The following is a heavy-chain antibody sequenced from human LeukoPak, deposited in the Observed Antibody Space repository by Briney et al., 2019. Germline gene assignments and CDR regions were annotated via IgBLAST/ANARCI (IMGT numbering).Heavy chain of an antibody. Sequence: SVKVSCKASGGTFSSYAISWVRQAPGQGLEWMGGIIPIFGTANYAQKFQGRVTITTDESTSTAYMELSSLRSEDTAVYYCARAWTEAANDAFDIWGQGTMVTVSS. CDR2: IIPIFGTA. CDR3: ARAWTEAANDAFDI. J-gene: IGHJ3*02. V-gene: IGHV1-69*05. CDR1: GGTFSSYA. D-gene: IGHD2-15*01.